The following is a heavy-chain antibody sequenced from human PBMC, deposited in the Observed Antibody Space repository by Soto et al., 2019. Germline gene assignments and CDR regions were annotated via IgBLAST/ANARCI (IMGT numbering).Heavy chain of an antibody. V-gene: IGHV3-33*05. CDR1: GFTFSRYG. Sequence: GGSLRLSCAASGFTFSRYGFHWVRQAPGKGLEWVAVILYDGSKKHYIDSAKGRFTISRDDSKNTVYLQMNSLRVEDTAMYYCVRGDRGYDFWNPQNWFDPWGQGTLVTVSS. J-gene: IGHJ5*02. CDR3: VRGDRGYDFWNPQNWFDP. CDR2: ILYDGSKK. D-gene: IGHD3-3*01.